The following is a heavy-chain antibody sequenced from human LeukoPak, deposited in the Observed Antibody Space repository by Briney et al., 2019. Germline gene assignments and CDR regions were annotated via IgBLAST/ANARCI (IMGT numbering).Heavy chain of an antibody. V-gene: IGHV3-23*01. CDR3: AKDGAQYSSGPECDP. CDR1: GLHCSGTA. J-gene: IGHJ5*02. Sequence: PGGSLRLSCAASGLHCSGTAMSWVRQAPGKGLECVSAISHDSMNAYYADSVKGRLTICRDNSKKTVSLEMSSLPAADTGVYYCAKDGAQYSSGPECDPRGQGALVTVSP. CDR2: ISHDSMNA. D-gene: IGHD6-19*01.